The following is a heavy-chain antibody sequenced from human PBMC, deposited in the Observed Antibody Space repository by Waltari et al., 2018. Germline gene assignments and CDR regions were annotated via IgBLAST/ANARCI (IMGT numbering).Heavy chain of an antibody. J-gene: IGHJ4*02. CDR2: IRGSGGST. Sequence: EVQLLESGGGLVQPGGSLRLSCAASGFPFSRYAMSWLRQAPGRGLEWVSAIRGSGGSTYYADSVKGRFTISRDNSKNTLYLQMNSLRAEDTAVYYCAKDPGVIVVIPQAWDDYWGQGTLVTVSS. CDR1: GFPFSRYA. CDR3: AKDPGVIVVIPQAWDDY. D-gene: IGHD3-22*01. V-gene: IGHV3-23*01.